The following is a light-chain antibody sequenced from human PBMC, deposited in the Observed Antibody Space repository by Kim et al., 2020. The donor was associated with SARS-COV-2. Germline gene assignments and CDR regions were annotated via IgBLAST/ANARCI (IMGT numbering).Light chain of an antibody. CDR1: GGYKY. CDR3: FSYAGNYV. V-gene: IGLV2-11*03. J-gene: IGLJ1*01. CDR2: DVS. Sequence: GGYKYVSWYQQHPGKAPKLMIYDVSKRPSGVPDRFTGSKSGNTASLTISGLQAEDEADYYCFSYAGNYVFGTGTKVTVL.